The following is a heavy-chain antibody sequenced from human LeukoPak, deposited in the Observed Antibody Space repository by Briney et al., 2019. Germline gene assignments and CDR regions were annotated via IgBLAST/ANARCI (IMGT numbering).Heavy chain of an antibody. CDR1: GFTFSSYG. V-gene: IGHV3-30*18. Sequence: GRSLRLSRAASGFTFSSYGMHWVRQAPGKGLEWVAVISYDGSNKYYADSVKGRFTISRDNSKNTLYLQMNSLRAEDTAVYYCAKYSSLPPYYYYGMDVWGQGTTVTVSS. CDR2: ISYDGSNK. J-gene: IGHJ6*02. D-gene: IGHD2-15*01. CDR3: AKYSSLPPYYYYGMDV.